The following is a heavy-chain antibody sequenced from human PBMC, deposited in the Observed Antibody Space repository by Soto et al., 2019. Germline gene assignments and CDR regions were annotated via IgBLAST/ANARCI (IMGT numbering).Heavy chain of an antibody. V-gene: IGHV3-30*18. Sequence: GGSLRLSCAASGFTFGSYGMHWVRQAPGKGLEWVAVISYDGSNKYYADAVKGRFTISRDNSKNTLYLQMNSLRAEDTAVYYCSKDFVLRFLEWAFDIWGQGTMVTVSS. CDR1: GFTFGSYG. CDR3: SKDFVLRFLEWAFDI. J-gene: IGHJ3*02. CDR2: ISYDGSNK. D-gene: IGHD3-3*01.